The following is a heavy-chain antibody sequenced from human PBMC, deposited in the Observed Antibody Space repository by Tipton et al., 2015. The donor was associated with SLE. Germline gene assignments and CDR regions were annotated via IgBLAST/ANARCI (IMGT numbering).Heavy chain of an antibody. V-gene: IGHV4-39*07. Sequence: LRLSCTVSGGSISSSSYYWGWIRQPPGKGLEWIGSIYYSGSTLYNPSLKSRVTISVDTSKNQFSLRLTSVTAADTAVYYCARAGAVGATLQFDYWGQGTLVSASS. CDR3: ARAGAVGATLQFDY. D-gene: IGHD1-26*01. CDR2: IYYSGST. J-gene: IGHJ4*02. CDR1: GGSISSSSYY.